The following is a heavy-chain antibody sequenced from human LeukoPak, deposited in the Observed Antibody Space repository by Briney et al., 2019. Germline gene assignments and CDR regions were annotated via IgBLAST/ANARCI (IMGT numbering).Heavy chain of an antibody. D-gene: IGHD2-2*01. Sequence: EASVKVSCKASGGTFTSYAMHWVRQAPGQRLEWMGWINAGNGNTKYSQKFQGRVTITRDTSASTAYMELSSLRSEDTAVYYCARDLLGYCSSTSCRRGNWFDPWGQGTLVTVSS. V-gene: IGHV1-3*01. CDR2: INAGNGNT. CDR1: GGTFTSYA. CDR3: ARDLLGYCSSTSCRRGNWFDP. J-gene: IGHJ5*02.